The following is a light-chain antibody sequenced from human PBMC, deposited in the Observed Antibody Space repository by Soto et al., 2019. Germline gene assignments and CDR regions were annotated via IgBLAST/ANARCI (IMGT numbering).Light chain of an antibody. CDR3: QQYDRSPHT. J-gene: IGKJ2*01. CDR1: QNLSRN. V-gene: IGKV3D-15*01. CDR2: CAS. Sequence: EIVMTQSPATLSLSSGERATLSCRASQNLSRNLSWYQQRPGQAPRRLLLCASTRATGVPARFSGSGSGTDFTLTISRLQSEDFAVYYCQQYDRSPHTFGQGTKLQIK.